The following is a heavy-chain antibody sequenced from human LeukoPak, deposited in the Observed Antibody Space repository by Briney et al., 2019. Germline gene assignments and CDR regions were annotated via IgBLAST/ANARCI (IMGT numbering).Heavy chain of an antibody. D-gene: IGHD2-2*01. CDR2: IFTTGST. CDR1: GGSIGNFY. Sequence: SETLSLTCTVSGGSIGNFYWNWIRQPAGKGLEWIGRIFTTGSTNYNPSLKSRVTMSVDTSKNQFSLKLSSVTAADTAVYYCAGIVVPAARVPSGYYYMDVWGKGTTVTISS. CDR3: AGIVVPAARVPSGYYYMDV. J-gene: IGHJ6*03. V-gene: IGHV4-4*07.